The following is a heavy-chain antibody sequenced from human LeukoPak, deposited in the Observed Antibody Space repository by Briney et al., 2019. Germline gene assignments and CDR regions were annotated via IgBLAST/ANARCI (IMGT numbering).Heavy chain of an antibody. V-gene: IGHV5-51*01. J-gene: IGHJ3*02. Sequence: GEPLKISCKGSGYSFTSYWIGWVRQMPGKGLEWMGIIYPSDSDTRYSPSFQGQVTISADKSISTAYLQWSSLQASDTAMYYCASPREMATMDAFDIWGQGTMVTVSS. CDR3: ASPREMATMDAFDI. CDR1: GYSFTSYW. D-gene: IGHD5-24*01. CDR2: IYPSDSDT.